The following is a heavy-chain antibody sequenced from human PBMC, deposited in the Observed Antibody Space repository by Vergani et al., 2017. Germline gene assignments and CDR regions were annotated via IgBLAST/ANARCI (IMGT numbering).Heavy chain of an antibody. V-gene: IGHV5-51*03. Sequence: EVQLVQSGAEVKKPGESLKISCKGSGYSFTSYWIGWVRQMPGKGLEWMGIIYPGDSDTRYSPSVQGQVTISADKSISTAYLQWSSLKASDTAMYYCARRGYSYGPPDYYYGMDVWGQGTTVTVSS. CDR3: ARRGYSYGPPDYYYGMDV. CDR2: IYPGDSDT. J-gene: IGHJ6*02. D-gene: IGHD5-18*01. CDR1: GYSFTSYW.